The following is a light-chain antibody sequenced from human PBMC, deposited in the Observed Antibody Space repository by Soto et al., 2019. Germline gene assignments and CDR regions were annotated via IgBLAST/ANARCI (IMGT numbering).Light chain of an antibody. CDR1: QSLLQSNGYNY. Sequence: DIVMTQSPLSLPVTPGEPASISCRSSQSLLQSNGYNYLDWYLQKPGQSPQLLIYLGSNRASGVTDRFSGSGSGTDFTLKISRVEAEDVGVYYCMQPLQSWTFGQGTKVEIK. V-gene: IGKV2-28*01. CDR2: LGS. J-gene: IGKJ1*01. CDR3: MQPLQSWT.